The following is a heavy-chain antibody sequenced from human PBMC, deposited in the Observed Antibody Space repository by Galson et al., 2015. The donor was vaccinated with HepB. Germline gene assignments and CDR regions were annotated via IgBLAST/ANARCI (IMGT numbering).Heavy chain of an antibody. D-gene: IGHD3-10*01. V-gene: IGHV3-23*01. CDR1: GFTFSSYA. J-gene: IGHJ4*02. CDR3: AKVFGDYSDY. Sequence: SLRLSCAASGFTFSSYAMSWVRQAPGKGLEWVSGISGSGGNTYYADSVKGRFTISRDNSKNTLYVQMNSLRAEDTAVYYCAKVFGDYSDYWGQGTLVTVSS. CDR2: ISGSGGNT.